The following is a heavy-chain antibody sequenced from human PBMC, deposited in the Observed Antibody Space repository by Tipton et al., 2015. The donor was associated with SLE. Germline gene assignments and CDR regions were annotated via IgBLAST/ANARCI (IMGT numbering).Heavy chain of an antibody. J-gene: IGHJ3*01. Sequence: HLVQSGGGLAKPGGSLRLSCTASGFSFSNAWMSWVRQAAGKGLEWVGRIKSKTAGGTTDYAAPVKGRFSISRDDSKDTLYLQMDSLKTEDTAVYYCTTGRTLWGQGTLVSVSS. CDR1: GFSFSNAW. D-gene: IGHD3/OR15-3a*01. V-gene: IGHV3-15*01. CDR3: TTGRTL. CDR2: IKSKTAGGTT.